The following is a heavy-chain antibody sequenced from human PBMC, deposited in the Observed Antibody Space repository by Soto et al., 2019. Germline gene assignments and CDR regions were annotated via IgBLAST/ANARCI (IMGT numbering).Heavy chain of an antibody. V-gene: IGHV3-7*03. J-gene: IGHJ5*02. CDR3: VRGGHGSGSYLGSS. Sequence: GGSLRLSCAASGFTFTTYWMSWVRQAPGKGLEWVANIRQDGGAQYYVDSVKGRFTISRDNAKNSVYLQMDSLRVEDTAVYYCVRGGHGSGSYLGSSWGQGILVTVSS. CDR2: IRQDGGAQ. CDR1: GFTFTTYW. D-gene: IGHD3-10*01.